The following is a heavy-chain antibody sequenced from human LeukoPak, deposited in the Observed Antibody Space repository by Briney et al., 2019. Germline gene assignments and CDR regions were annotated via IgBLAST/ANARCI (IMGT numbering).Heavy chain of an antibody. J-gene: IGHJ4*02. CDR2: ISAYNGNT. CDR3: ARVSPGGTVIVAAYYGY. D-gene: IGHD3-22*01. Sequence: ASVKVSCKASGYTFTSYGISWVRQAPGQGLEWMGWISAYNGNTNYAQKLQGRVTMTTDTSTSTAYMELRSLRSDDTAVYYCARVSPGGTVIVAAYYGYWGQGTLVTVSS. V-gene: IGHV1-18*01. CDR1: GYTFTSYG.